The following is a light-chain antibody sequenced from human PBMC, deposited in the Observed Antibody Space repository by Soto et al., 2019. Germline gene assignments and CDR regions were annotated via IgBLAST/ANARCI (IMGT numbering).Light chain of an antibody. CDR1: QSIPSRY. V-gene: IGKV3-20*01. Sequence: EIVFTQYPGTLSLSPGERDTLSCMASQSIPSRYLAWYQQKPGQAPRFLIWGASNRAPGIPDRFSGSGSGTDFSPTISRLEPEDVAVYYCQQYGDSPRITFGPGTRLEIK. J-gene: IGKJ5*01. CDR3: QQYGDSPRIT. CDR2: GAS.